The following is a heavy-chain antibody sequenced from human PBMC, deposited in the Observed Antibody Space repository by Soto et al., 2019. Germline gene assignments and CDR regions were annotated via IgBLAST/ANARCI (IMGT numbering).Heavy chain of an antibody. J-gene: IGHJ5*02. CDR2: ISAYNGNT. Sequence: QVQLVQSGAEVKKPGASVKVSCKASGYTFTNYGISWVRQAPGQGLEWMGWISAYNGNTKYAQKLQGRVTMTTDTSTSTSYMELRSLRSDDTSVYYCARGVGSGSYYNQYNWFDPWGQGTLVTVSS. CDR3: ARGVGSGSYYNQYNWFDP. V-gene: IGHV1-18*01. CDR1: GYTFTNYG. D-gene: IGHD3-10*01.